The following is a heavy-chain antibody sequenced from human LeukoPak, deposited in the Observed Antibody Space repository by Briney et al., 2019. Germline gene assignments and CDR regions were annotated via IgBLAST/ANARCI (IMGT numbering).Heavy chain of an antibody. CDR3: ARHGGTRITLVEVYYFDY. CDR2: IYYTGGT. V-gene: IGHV4-39*01. CDR1: GGSITSSSYY. Sequence: SETLSLTCSVSGGSITSSSYYWGWIRQPPEKGLEWIRSIYYTGGTYYSPSLKSRVTMSVDTSKNQFSLKLSSVTAADTAVYYCARHGGTRITLVEVYYFDYWGQGTMVTVSS. J-gene: IGHJ4*02. D-gene: IGHD4-11*01.